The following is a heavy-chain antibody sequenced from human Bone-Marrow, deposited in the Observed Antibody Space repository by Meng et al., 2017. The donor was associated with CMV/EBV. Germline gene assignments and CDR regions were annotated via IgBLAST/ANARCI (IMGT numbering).Heavy chain of an antibody. CDR3: ARGDFDY. Sequence: SETLSLTCTVSGYSISSGYYWGWIRQPPGEGLEWIGSIYHSGSTYYNPSLKSRVTISVDTSKNQFSLKLSSVTAADTAVYYCARGDFDYWGQGTLVTVSS. CDR1: GYSISSGYY. V-gene: IGHV4-38-2*02. CDR2: IYHSGST. D-gene: IGHD3-16*01. J-gene: IGHJ4*02.